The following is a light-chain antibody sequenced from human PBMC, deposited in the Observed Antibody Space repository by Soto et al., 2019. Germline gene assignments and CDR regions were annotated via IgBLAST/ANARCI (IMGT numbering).Light chain of an antibody. CDR3: NSYAGINNLV. CDR2: EVS. CDR1: SSDVGGYTF. V-gene: IGLV2-8*01. J-gene: IGLJ2*01. Sequence: QSVLTQPPSASGSPGQSVTISCTGTSSDVGGYTFVSWYQQHPGKAPKLMIYEVSKRPSGVPDRFSGSKSGSTASLTVSGLRAEDEAYYYCNSYAGINNLVFGGGTKLTVL.